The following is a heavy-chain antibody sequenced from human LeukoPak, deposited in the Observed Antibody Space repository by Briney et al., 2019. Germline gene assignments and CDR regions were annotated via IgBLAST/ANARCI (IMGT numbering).Heavy chain of an antibody. CDR1: GYTFTSYD. CDR3: ARDNGDPVAPIGP. CDR2: MNPNSGNT. V-gene: IGHV1-8*01. J-gene: IGHJ5*02. Sequence: ASVKVSCKASGYTFTSYDINWVRQATGQGLEWMGWMNPNSGNTGYAQKFQGRVTMTRNTSISTAYMELSSLRSDDTAVYYCARDNGDPVAPIGPWGQGTLVTVSS. D-gene: IGHD1-14*01.